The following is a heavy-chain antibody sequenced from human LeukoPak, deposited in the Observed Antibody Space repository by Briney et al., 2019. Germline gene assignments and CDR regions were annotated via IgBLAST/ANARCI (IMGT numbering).Heavy chain of an antibody. CDR1: GYSFSSYW. J-gene: IGHJ6*04. CDR3: ARLGGYDNYYYYGMDV. V-gene: IGHV5-51*01. D-gene: IGHD5-12*01. CDR2: IYPGDSDT. Sequence: GESQKISCKGSGYSFSSYWIAWVRQMPGKGLEWMGIIYPGDSDTRYSPSFQGQVSISADKSISTAYLQWSSLKASDSAMYYCARLGGYDNYYYYGMDVWGKGTTVTVSS.